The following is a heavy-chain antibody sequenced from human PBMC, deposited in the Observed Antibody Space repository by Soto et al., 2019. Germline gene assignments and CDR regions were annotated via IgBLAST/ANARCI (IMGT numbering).Heavy chain of an antibody. CDR3: AHYDSSGYFSHFDS. J-gene: IGHJ4*02. D-gene: IGHD3-22*01. CDR1: GFSLTTTGVG. CDR2: VYWNDER. Sequence: QIALQESGPTVAKPTQTLTLTCTFSGFSLTTTGVGVGWIRHAPGKALEWLAMVYWNDERRHSPSLKSRLTITQDTSKNQVVLTMTYMDPVDTATYFCAHYDSSGYFSHFDSWGQGTLVTVSS. V-gene: IGHV2-5*01.